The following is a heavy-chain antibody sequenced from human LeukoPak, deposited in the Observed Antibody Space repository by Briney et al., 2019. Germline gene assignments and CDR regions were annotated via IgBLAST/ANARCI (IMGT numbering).Heavy chain of an antibody. CDR2: INPSGGST. V-gene: IGHV1-46*01. D-gene: IGHD4-23*01. Sequence: ASVKASCRASGYTFTTYHMHWVRQAPGQGLEWMGKINPSGGSTSYAQKFQGRVTMTRDTSTSTVYMELSSLRSEDTAMYYCARPGGNYAFDIWGQGTVVTVSS. J-gene: IGHJ3*02. CDR3: ARPGGNYAFDI. CDR1: GYTFTTYH.